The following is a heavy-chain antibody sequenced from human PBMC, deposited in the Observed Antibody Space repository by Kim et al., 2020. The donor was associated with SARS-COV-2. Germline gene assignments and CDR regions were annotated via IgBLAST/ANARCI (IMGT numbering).Heavy chain of an antibody. J-gene: IGHJ4*02. D-gene: IGHD5-12*01. V-gene: IGHV4-34*01. Sequence: SETLSLTCAVYGGSFSGYYWSWIRQPPGKGLEWIGEINHSGSTNYNPSLKSRVTISVDTSKNQFSLKLSSVTAADTAVYYCARESGSGYRGGFDYWGQGTLVTVSS. CDR3: ARESGSGYRGGFDY. CDR2: INHSGST. CDR1: GGSFSGYY.